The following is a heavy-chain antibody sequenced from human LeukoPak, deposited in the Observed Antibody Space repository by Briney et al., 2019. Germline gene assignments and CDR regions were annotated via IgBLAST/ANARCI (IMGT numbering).Heavy chain of an antibody. Sequence: SGGSLRLSCAASGFTFSSYGMHWVRQAPGKGLEWVAVISYDGSNKYYADSVKARFTISRDNSKNTLYLQMNSLRAEDTAVYYCAKDVVWQLDYYFDYWGQGTLVTVSS. D-gene: IGHD6-6*01. V-gene: IGHV3-30*18. CDR3: AKDVVWQLDYYFDY. CDR2: ISYDGSNK. J-gene: IGHJ4*02. CDR1: GFTFSSYG.